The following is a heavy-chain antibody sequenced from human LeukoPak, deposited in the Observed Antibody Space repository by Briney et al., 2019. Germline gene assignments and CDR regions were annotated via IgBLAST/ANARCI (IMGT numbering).Heavy chain of an antibody. Sequence: GESLRLSCAASGFTLRNLWMSWVRQAPGKGLEWVAQTNQDGSNNYYVESVRGQFTISRDNAKNSLYLQMNSLRAEDTALYYCSKYLTRAFDYWGQGTLATVSS. CDR1: GFTLRNLW. CDR3: SKYLTRAFDY. J-gene: IGHJ4*02. CDR2: TNQDGSNN. V-gene: IGHV3-7*01. D-gene: IGHD2/OR15-2a*01.